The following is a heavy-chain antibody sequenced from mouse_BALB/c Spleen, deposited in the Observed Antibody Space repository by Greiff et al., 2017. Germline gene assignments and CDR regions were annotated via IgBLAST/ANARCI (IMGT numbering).Heavy chain of an antibody. CDR2: IFPGSGNT. CDR3: APQLAWFAY. D-gene: IGHD4-1*02. CDR1: GYSFTSYY. Sequence: VHLVESGPELVKPGASVKISCKASGYSFTSYYIHWVKQRPGQGLEWIGWIFPGSGNTKYNEKFKGKATLTADTSSSTAYMQLSSLTSEDSAVYFCAPQLAWFAYWGQGTLVTVSA. J-gene: IGHJ3*01. V-gene: IGHV1-66*01.